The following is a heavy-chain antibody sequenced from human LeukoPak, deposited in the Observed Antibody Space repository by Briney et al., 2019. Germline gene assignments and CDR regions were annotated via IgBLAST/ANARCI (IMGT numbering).Heavy chain of an antibody. CDR2: IYYSGST. V-gene: IGHV4-39*07. J-gene: IGHJ4*02. CDR1: NGSISSSSYY. CDR3: ANSDSSGYYVDY. Sequence: SETLSLTCTVSNGSISSSSYYWGWIRQPPGKGLEWIGSIYYSGSTYYNPSLKSRVTISVDTSKNQFSLKLNSVTAADTAVYYCANSDSSGYYVDYWGQGTLVTVSS. D-gene: IGHD3-22*01.